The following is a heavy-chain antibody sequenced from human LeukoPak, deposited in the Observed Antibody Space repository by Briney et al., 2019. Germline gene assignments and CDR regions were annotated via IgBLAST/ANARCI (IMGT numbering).Heavy chain of an antibody. J-gene: IGHJ4*02. CDR3: ASGEAVTTIDY. V-gene: IGHV3-21*01. CDR2: ISSSSSYI. D-gene: IGHD4-11*01. Sequence: PGGSLRLSCAASGFTFSSHSMNWVRQAPGKGLEWVSSISSSSSYIYYADSVKGRFTISRDNAKNSLYLQMNSLRAEDTAVYYCASGEAVTTIDYWGQGTLVTVSS. CDR1: GFTFSSHS.